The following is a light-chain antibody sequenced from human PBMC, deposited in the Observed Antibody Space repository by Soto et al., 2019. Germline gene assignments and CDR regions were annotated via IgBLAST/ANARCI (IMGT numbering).Light chain of an antibody. CDR2: EVS. V-gene: IGLV2-14*01. J-gene: IGLJ1*01. CDR3: HSYTSSNTFV. Sequence: QSALTQPASVSGSPGQSITISCSGTSSDVGGYNYVSWYQQHPGKAPKLMISEVSNRPSGVSNRFYGSKSGNTASLTISGLQAEDEADYYCHSYTSSNTFVFGTGTKVTVL. CDR1: SSDVGGYNY.